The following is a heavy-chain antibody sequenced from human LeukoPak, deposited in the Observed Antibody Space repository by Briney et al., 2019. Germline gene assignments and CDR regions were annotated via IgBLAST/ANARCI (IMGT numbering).Heavy chain of an antibody. CDR2: INHSGST. D-gene: IGHD4-11*01. CDR1: GGSFSGCY. J-gene: IGHJ3*02. V-gene: IGHV4-34*01. CDR3: ARDPTVHQGSDAFDI. Sequence: SETLSLTCAVYGGSFSGCYWSWIRQPPGKGLEWIGEINHSGSTNYNPSLKSRVTISVDTSKNQFSLKLSSVTAADTAVYYCARDPTVHQGSDAFDIWGQGTMVTVSS.